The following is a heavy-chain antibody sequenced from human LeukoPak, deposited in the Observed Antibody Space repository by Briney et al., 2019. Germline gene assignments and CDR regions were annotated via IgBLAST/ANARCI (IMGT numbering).Heavy chain of an antibody. V-gene: IGHV1-2*02. CDR3: ARDSPDYGDYDVNDAFDI. Sequence: ASVKVSCKASGYTVTGYYMHWVRQAPRQGLEWMGWINPNSGGTNYAQKLQGRVTMTTDTSTSTAYMELRSLRSDDTAVYYRARDSPDYGDYDVNDAFDIWGQGTMVTVSS. J-gene: IGHJ3*02. D-gene: IGHD4-17*01. CDR2: INPNSGGT. CDR1: GYTVTGYY.